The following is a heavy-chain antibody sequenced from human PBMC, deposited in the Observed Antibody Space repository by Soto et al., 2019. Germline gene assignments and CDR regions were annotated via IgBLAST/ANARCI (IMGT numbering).Heavy chain of an antibody. J-gene: IGHJ2*01. V-gene: IGHV3-33*01. CDR3: ARKRGDWYFDL. D-gene: IGHD3-16*01. CDR2: IWFDGSEK. Sequence: QEQLVESGGGVVQPGKSLRLSCSASRFTFSSYGMHWVRQAPGKGLEWVAVIWFDGSEKYYADSVKGRFTISRDNSDNTLDLQMNSLRAEDTAVYYCARKRGDWYFDLWGRGTLVTVSS. CDR1: RFTFSSYG.